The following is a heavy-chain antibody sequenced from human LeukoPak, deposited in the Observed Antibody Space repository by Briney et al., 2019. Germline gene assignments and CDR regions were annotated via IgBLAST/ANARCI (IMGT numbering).Heavy chain of an antibody. J-gene: IGHJ4*02. CDR3: ARVPTPYCSSTSCYTYGYYFDY. Sequence: GGSLRLSCAASGFTFSDYYMSWIRQAPGKGLEWVSYISSSGSTIYYADSVKGRFTISRDNAKNSLYLQMNSLRAEDTAVYHCARVPTPYCSSTSCYTYGYYFDYWGQGTLVTVSS. CDR1: GFTFSDYY. CDR2: ISSSGSTI. D-gene: IGHD2-2*02. V-gene: IGHV3-11*04.